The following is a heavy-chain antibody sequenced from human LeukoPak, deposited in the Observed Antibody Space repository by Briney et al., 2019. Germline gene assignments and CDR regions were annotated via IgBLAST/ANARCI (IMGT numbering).Heavy chain of an antibody. Sequence: PGGSLRLSCAAPGFTFSNYGMHWVRQAPGKGLEWVAVISYDGSNKYYADSVKGRFTISRDNSKNTLHLQMNSLRAEDTAVYYCAKVLRGYTYGPYYYYGMDVWGQGTTVTVSS. CDR2: ISYDGSNK. CDR3: AKVLRGYTYGPYYYYGMDV. CDR1: GFTFSNYG. V-gene: IGHV3-30*18. D-gene: IGHD5-18*01. J-gene: IGHJ6*02.